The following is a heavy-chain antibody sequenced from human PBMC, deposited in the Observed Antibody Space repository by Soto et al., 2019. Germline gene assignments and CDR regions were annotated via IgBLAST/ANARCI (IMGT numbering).Heavy chain of an antibody. CDR3: ARQRWLQRDYYFDY. Sequence: AGGSLRLSCAASGFTFSSYWMSWVRQAPGKGLEWVANIKQDGSEKYYVDSVKGRFTISRDNAKNSLYLQMNSLRVEDTAVYYCARQRWLQRDYYFDYWGQGTLVTVSS. V-gene: IGHV3-7*05. CDR1: GFTFSSYW. D-gene: IGHD5-18*01. J-gene: IGHJ4*02. CDR2: IKQDGSEK.